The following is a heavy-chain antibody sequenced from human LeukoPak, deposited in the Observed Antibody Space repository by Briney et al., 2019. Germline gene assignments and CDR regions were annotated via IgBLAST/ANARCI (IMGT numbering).Heavy chain of an antibody. Sequence: PGGSLRLSCAASGFTFSSYSMNWVRQAPGKGLEWVSSISGSSTYIFYADSVKGRFTISRDNSKNTLYLQMNSLRAEDTAVYYCAKNSNYYGSGSPGGYFDYWGQGTLVTVSS. CDR3: AKNSNYYGSGSPGGYFDY. J-gene: IGHJ4*02. V-gene: IGHV3-21*01. CDR1: GFTFSSYS. CDR2: ISGSSTYI. D-gene: IGHD3-10*01.